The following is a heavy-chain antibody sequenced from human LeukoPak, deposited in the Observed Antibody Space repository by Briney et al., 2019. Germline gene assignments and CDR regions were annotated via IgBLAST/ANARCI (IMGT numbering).Heavy chain of an antibody. J-gene: IGHJ4*02. CDR3: AKGSPIAAAGYTYFDY. CDR1: GFTFSSYA. Sequence: GRSLRLSCAASGFTFSSYAIHWVRQAPGKGLEWVAVISYDGSNKYYADSVKGRFTISRDNSKNTLYLQMNSLRAEDTAVYYCAKGSPIAAAGYTYFDYWGRGTLVTVSS. CDR2: ISYDGSNK. D-gene: IGHD6-13*01. V-gene: IGHV3-30-3*01.